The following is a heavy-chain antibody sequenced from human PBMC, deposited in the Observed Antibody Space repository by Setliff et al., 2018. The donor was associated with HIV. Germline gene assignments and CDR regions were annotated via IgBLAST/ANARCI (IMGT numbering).Heavy chain of an antibody. CDR1: GGSISRSSYY. Sequence: SETLSLTCTVSGGSISRSSYYWGWIRQPPGKGLERIGSIYYSGSTYYNPSLKSRVTISVDTSKNQFSLKLSSVTAADTAVYYCACGAAAGTDYYYYYYMDVWGKGTTVTVSS. V-gene: IGHV4-39*01. CDR2: IYYSGST. CDR3: ACGAAAGTDYYYYYYMDV. D-gene: IGHD6-13*01. J-gene: IGHJ6*03.